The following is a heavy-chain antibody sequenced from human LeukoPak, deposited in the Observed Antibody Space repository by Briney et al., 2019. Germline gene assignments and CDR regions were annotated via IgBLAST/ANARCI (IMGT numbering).Heavy chain of an antibody. J-gene: IGHJ5*02. V-gene: IGHV4-59*01. Sequence: SETPSLTCTVSGGSISSYYWSWIRQPPGKGLEWIGYIYYSGSTNYNPSLTSRVTISVDTSKNQFSLKLSSVTAADTAVYYCAGAPMGSVFGFDPWGQGTLVTVSS. D-gene: IGHD3-10*01. CDR3: AGAPMGSVFGFDP. CDR2: IYYSGST. CDR1: GGSISSYY.